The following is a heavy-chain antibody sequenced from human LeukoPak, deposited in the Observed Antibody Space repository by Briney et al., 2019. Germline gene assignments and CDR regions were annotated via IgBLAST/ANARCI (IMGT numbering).Heavy chain of an antibody. J-gene: IGHJ5*02. CDR1: GGSISSYY. Sequence: SETPSLTCTVSGGSISSYYWSWIRQPPRKGLEWIGYIYYSGSTNYNPSLKSRVTISVDTSKNQFSLKLSSVTAADTAVYYCARAHCSSTSCYAGSWFDPWGQGTLVTVSS. D-gene: IGHD2-2*01. V-gene: IGHV4-59*01. CDR3: ARAHCSSTSCYAGSWFDP. CDR2: IYYSGST.